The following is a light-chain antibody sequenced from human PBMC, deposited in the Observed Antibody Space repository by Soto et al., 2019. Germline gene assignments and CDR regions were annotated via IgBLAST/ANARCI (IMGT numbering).Light chain of an antibody. V-gene: IGKV3-20*01. CDR3: QQYGSSPIT. CDR1: QSVSSSY. CDR2: GAS. J-gene: IGKJ5*01. Sequence: EIVLTQSPGTLSLSPGERATLYCRASQSVSSSYLAWYQQKPGQAPRLLIYGASSRVTGIPDRFSGSGSGTDFTLTISRLEPEDFAVYYCQQYGSSPITFGQGTRLRL.